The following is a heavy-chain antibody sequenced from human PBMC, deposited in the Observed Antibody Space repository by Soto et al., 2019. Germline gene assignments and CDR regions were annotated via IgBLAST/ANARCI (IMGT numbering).Heavy chain of an antibody. V-gene: IGHV4-4*02. CDR1: GGSISGINW. J-gene: IGHJ6*02. CDR3: ARCGGCMDG. Sequence: QVQLQESGPGLVKPSGTLSLTCAVSGGSISGINWWYWVRQPPGKGLEWIGEIYHSGSTNYNPSLQSRAPISVGKSKNQFSLKLSSVTAAGTAVYYCARCGGCMDGWGQGTTVTVSS. CDR2: IYHSGST.